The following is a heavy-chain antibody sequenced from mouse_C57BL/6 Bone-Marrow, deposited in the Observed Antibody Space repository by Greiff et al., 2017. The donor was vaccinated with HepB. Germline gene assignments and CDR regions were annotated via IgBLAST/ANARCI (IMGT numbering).Heavy chain of an antibody. J-gene: IGHJ1*03. CDR1: GYSITSGYY. V-gene: IGHV3-6*01. CDR2: ISYDGSN. CDR3: APQYYGSSHYWYFDV. Sequence: VQLKQSGPGLVKPSQSLSLTCSVTGYSITSGYYWNWIRTFPGNKLEWMGYISYDGSNNYNPSLKNRISITRDNSKNQFFLKLNSVTTEDTATYYCAPQYYGSSHYWYFDVWGTGTTVTVSS. D-gene: IGHD1-1*01.